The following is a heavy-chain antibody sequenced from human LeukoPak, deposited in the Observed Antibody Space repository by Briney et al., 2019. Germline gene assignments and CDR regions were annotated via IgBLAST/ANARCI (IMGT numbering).Heavy chain of an antibody. J-gene: IGHJ6*02. V-gene: IGHV3-48*02. CDR3: ARAGYCSGGSCYNGYYYYGMDV. Sequence: GGSLRLSCAASGFTFSSYSTNWVRQAPGKGLEWVSYISSSSSTIYYADSVKGRITISRDNAKNSLYLQMNSLRDEDTAVYYCARAGYCSGGSCYNGYYYYGMDVWGQGTTVTVSS. D-gene: IGHD2-15*01. CDR1: GFTFSSYS. CDR2: ISSSSSTI.